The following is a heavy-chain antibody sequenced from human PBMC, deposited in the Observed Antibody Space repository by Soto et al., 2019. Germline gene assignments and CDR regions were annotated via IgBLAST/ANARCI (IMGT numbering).Heavy chain of an antibody. V-gene: IGHV1-69*13. CDR2: IIPIFGTA. J-gene: IGHJ4*02. CDR3: ARGLRYYDILTGYYPHFDY. CDR1: GGTFSSYA. Sequence: GASVKVSCKASGGTFSSYAISWVRQAPGQGLEWMGGIIPIFGTANYAQKFQGRVTITADESTSTAYMELSSLRSEDTAVYYCARGLRYYDILTGYYPHFDYWGQGTLVTVSS. D-gene: IGHD3-9*01.